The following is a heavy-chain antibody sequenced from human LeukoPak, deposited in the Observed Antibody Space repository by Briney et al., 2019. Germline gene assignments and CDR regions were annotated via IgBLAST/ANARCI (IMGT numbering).Heavy chain of an antibody. CDR3: AKALLHYDILTGPDY. CDR2: ISWNSGSI. V-gene: IGHV3-9*01. Sequence: GGSLRLSCAASGFTFDDYAMHWVRQAPGKGLDWVSGISWNSGSIGYADSVKGRFTISRDNAKNSLYLQMNSLRAEDTALYYCAKALLHYDILTGPDYWGQGTLVTVSS. J-gene: IGHJ4*02. D-gene: IGHD3-9*01. CDR1: GFTFDDYA.